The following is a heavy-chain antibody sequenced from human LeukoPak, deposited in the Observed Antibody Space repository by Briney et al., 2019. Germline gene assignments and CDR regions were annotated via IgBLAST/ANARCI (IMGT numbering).Heavy chain of an antibody. V-gene: IGHV3-33*01. CDR1: GFTFSSYG. CDR3: ARGLTVASFDY. Sequence: GGSLRLSCAASGFTFSSYGMHWVRQAPGKGLEWVAVIWYDGSNKYYADSVKGRFTISRDNSKNTLYLQMNSLRAEDTAVYYCARGLTVASFDYWGQGTLVTVSS. CDR2: IWYDGSNK. J-gene: IGHJ4*02. D-gene: IGHD4-11*01.